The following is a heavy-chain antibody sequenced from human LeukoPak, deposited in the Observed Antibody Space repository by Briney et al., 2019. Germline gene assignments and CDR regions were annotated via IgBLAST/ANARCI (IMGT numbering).Heavy chain of an antibody. V-gene: IGHV3-21*01. CDR1: GFTFSSYS. J-gene: IGHJ4*02. D-gene: IGHD2-2*01. Sequence: GGSLRLSCAASGFTFSSYSMNWVRQAPEKGLEWVSSISSSSSYIYYADSVKGRFTISRDNAKNSLYLQMNSLRAEDTAVYYCAREVPAAHFDYWGQGTLVTVSS. CDR2: ISSSSSYI. CDR3: AREVPAAHFDY.